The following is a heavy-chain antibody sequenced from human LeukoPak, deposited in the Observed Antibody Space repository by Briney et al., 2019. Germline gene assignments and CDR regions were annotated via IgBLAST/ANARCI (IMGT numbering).Heavy chain of an antibody. CDR3: TRPDGAAFDEVQEVHDY. CDR2: IRSKANSYAT. D-gene: IGHD1-1*01. V-gene: IGHV3-73*01. Sequence: GGSLRLSCAASGFTFSGSDMHWVRQASGKGLEWVGRIRSKANSYATAYAASVKGRFTISRDDSKNTAYLQMNSLKTEDTAVYYCTRPDGAAFDEVQEVHDYWGQGTLVTVSS. CDR1: GFTFSGSD. J-gene: IGHJ4*02.